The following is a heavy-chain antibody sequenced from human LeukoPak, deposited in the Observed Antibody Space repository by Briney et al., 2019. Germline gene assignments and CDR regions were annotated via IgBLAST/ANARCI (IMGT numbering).Heavy chain of an antibody. J-gene: IGHJ4*02. CDR3: ARDGAARPEYDY. V-gene: IGHV1-2*02. D-gene: IGHD6-6*01. CDR2: INPNSGGT. Sequence: SVKVSCKASGYTFTGYYMHWVRQAPGQGLEWMGWINPNSGGTNYAQKFQGRVTMTGDTSISTAYMELSRLRSDDTAVYYCARDGAARPEYDYWGQGTLVTVSS. CDR1: GYTFTGYY.